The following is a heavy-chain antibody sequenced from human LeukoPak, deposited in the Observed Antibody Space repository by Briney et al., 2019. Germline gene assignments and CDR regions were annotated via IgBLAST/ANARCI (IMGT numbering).Heavy chain of an antibody. V-gene: IGHV4-59*11. CDR3: ARGSSGWHSKNFDY. CDR1: GGSISSHY. CDR2: IYYSGST. Sequence: SETLSLTCTVSGGSISSHYWSWIRQPPGKGLEWIGYIYYSGSTNYNPSLKSRVTISVDTSKNQFSLKLSSVTAADTAVYYCARGSSGWHSKNFDYWGQGTLVTVSS. J-gene: IGHJ4*02. D-gene: IGHD6-19*01.